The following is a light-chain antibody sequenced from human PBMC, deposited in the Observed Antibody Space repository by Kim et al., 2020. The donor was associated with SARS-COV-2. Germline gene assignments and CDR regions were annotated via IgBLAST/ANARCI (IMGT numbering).Light chain of an antibody. J-gene: IGLJ2*01. CDR3: AAWDDSSDGYVV. CDR1: TSNIETNT. V-gene: IGLV1-44*01. Sequence: RGSITCSGSTSNIETNTGNWYQQHPGAAPNLLIHSNNERPSGVPDRFSGSRVGTSASLTISGLQSEDEADYFCAAWDDSSDGYVVFGGGTQLTVL. CDR2: SNN.